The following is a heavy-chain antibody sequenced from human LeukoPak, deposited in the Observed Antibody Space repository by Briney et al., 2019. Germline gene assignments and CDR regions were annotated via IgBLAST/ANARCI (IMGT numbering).Heavy chain of an antibody. CDR3: ARGVLLWFGELLGDY. V-gene: IGHV1-3*01. J-gene: IGHJ4*02. CDR2: INAGNGNT. CDR1: GYTFTSYA. D-gene: IGHD3-10*01. Sequence: ASVKVSCKASGYTFTSYAMHWVRQAPGQRLEWMGWINAGNGNTKYSQKFQGRVTITRDTSASTAYMELSGLRSEDTAVYYCARGVLLWFGELLGDYWGQGTLVTVSS.